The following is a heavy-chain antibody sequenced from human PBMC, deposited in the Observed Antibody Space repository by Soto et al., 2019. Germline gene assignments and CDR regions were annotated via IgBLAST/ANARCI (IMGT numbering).Heavy chain of an antibody. V-gene: IGHV1-69*19. Sequence: QVQLVQSGAEMKKPGSSVKVSCQSSGGTFNTYAMNWVRQAPGQGPEWMGDISPMFDAANYAPKIQGRVTITADETTGTSYMQLSSLTSEDTALYFCAREVQVHTPAFVYWGQGTLVTVSS. D-gene: IGHD3-10*01. J-gene: IGHJ4*02. CDR1: GGTFNTYA. CDR2: ISPMFDAA. CDR3: AREVQVHTPAFVY.